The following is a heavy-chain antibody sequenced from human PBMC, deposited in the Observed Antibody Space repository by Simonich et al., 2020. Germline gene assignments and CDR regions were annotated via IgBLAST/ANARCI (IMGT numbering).Heavy chain of an antibody. Sequence: QVQLVQSGAEVQKPGSSVKVSCKASGGTFSSYAIRWVRKAPGHGLEWLGGSIPILGRANYAQKFQRRVTITADKSTSTAYMELSSLRSEDTAVDYCARTNTMRELDTMVRGVDYFDYWGQGTLVTVSS. CDR3: ARTNTMRELDTMVRGVDYFDY. D-gene: IGHD3-10*01. CDR1: GGTFSSYA. CDR2: SIPILGRA. J-gene: IGHJ4*02. V-gene: IGHV1-69*06.